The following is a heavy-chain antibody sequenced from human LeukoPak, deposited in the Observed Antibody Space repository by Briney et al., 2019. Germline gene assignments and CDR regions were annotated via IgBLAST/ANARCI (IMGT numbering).Heavy chain of an antibody. CDR1: GGSCSADY. Sequence: SETLSLTCAVYGGSCSADYRSYIRQPPGKGQEWIGEINHSGSTNYKASLKSRVTISADTSKSQFSLKLTSVTAADTAVYYCAREGGFYRPLDYSGQGTLVTVSS. CDR3: AREGGFYRPLDY. J-gene: IGHJ4*02. V-gene: IGHV4-34*01. CDR2: INHSGST. D-gene: IGHD3-3*01.